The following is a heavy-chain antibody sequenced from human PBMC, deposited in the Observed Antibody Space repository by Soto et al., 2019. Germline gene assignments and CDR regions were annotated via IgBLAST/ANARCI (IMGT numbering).Heavy chain of an antibody. Sequence: ASVKVSCKASGGTFSSYAISWVRQAPGQGLEWMGGIIPIFGTANYAQKFQGRVTITADESTSTAYMELSSLRSEDTAVYYCARDPLARDSIAARRDYWGQGTLVTVSS. V-gene: IGHV1-69*13. CDR2: IIPIFGTA. CDR1: GGTFSSYA. CDR3: ARDPLARDSIAARRDY. D-gene: IGHD6-6*01. J-gene: IGHJ4*02.